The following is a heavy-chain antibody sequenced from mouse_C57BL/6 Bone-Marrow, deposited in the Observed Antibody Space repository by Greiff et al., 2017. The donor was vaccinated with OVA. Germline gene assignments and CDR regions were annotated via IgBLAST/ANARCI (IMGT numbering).Heavy chain of an antibody. CDR3: ARRLNGSPYFDY. CDR2: IDPSDSET. J-gene: IGHJ2*01. Sequence: QVQLQQPGAELVRPGSSVTLSCKASGYTFTSYWMHWVKQRPIQGLEWIGNIDPSDSETHYNQKFKDKATLTVDKSSSTAYMQLSSLTSEDSAVYYCARRLNGSPYFDYWGQGTTLTVSS. CDR1: GYTFTSYW. D-gene: IGHD1-2*01. V-gene: IGHV1-52*01.